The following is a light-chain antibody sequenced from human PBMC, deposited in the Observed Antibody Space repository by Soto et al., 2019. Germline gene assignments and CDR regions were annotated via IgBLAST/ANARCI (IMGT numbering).Light chain of an antibody. V-gene: IGKV1-9*01. CDR2: AAS. CDR1: QGISSF. Sequence: DIHMTQSPSTLSGSVGYRFTITCRASQGISSFLAWYQQKPGKAPNLLIYAASTLQSGVPSRFRGGGSGTDFTLTINRLQPEDFETYYCQQVDVYPSTFGGGTKVDIK. CDR3: QQVDVYPST. J-gene: IGKJ4*01.